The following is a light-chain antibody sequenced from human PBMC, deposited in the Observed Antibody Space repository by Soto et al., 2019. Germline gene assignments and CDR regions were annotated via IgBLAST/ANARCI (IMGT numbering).Light chain of an antibody. CDR2: ADT. J-gene: IGLJ1*01. Sequence: QSVLTQPPSVSGAPGQTITISCTGSTSSIGAGYDVPWYQQLPGAAPKLLIYADTNRPSGVADRFSASKSGTSASLAIAGLQAEDEADYYCQSYDSSLSGYVFGIGTKLTVL. CDR1: TSSIGAGYD. CDR3: QSYDSSLSGYV. V-gene: IGLV1-40*01.